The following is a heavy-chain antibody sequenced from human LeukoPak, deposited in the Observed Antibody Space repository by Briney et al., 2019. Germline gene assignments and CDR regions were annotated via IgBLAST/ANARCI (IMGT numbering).Heavy chain of an antibody. V-gene: IGHV3-21*01. CDR3: AQRYYMDV. J-gene: IGHJ6*03. Sequence: GESLKISCTASGFTFSKFSVNWVRQAPGKGLEWVSSISSRSSYIYYADSVQGRFTISRDNAKSSLYLQMNSLRAEDTAVYYCAQRYYMDVWGKGTTVRVSS. CDR2: ISSRSSYI. CDR1: GFTFSKFS.